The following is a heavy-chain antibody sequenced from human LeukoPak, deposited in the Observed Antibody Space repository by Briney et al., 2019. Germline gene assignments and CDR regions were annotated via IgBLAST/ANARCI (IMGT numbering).Heavy chain of an antibody. CDR1: GGSISSGSYY. J-gene: IGHJ6*02. V-gene: IGHV4-61*02. D-gene: IGHD1-26*01. CDR2: IYTSGST. Sequence: PSQTLSLTCTVSGGSISSGSYYWSWIRQPAGKGLEWIGRIYTSGSTNYNPSLKSRVTISVDTSKNQFSLKLSSVTAADTAVYYCARGQRRIVGAVDYYYYGMDVWGQGTTVTVSS. CDR3: ARGQRRIVGAVDYYYYGMDV.